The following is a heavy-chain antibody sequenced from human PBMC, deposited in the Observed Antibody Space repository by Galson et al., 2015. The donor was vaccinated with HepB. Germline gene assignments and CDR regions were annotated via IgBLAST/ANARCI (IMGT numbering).Heavy chain of an antibody. V-gene: IGHV2-5*02. CDR1: GFSLSTSGVG. CDR2: IYWDDDK. CDR3: AHRRVQQHFDY. Sequence: PALVKPTQTLTLTCTLSGFSLSTSGVGVGWIRQPPGKALEWLALIYWDDDKRYSPSLKSRLTITKDTTKNQVVLTMTNMDPVDTATYYCAHRRVQQHFDYWGQGTLVTVSS. J-gene: IGHJ4*02. D-gene: IGHD6-13*01.